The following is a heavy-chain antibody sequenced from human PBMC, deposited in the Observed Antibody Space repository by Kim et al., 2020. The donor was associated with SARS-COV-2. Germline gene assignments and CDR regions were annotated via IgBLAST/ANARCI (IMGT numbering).Heavy chain of an antibody. CDR3: AKECMAATIVEYYYGMDV. Sequence: VSGPFTISRDNTKNTLYLQMNSLRAEDTAVYYCAKECMAATIVEYYYGMDVWGQGTTVTVFS. V-gene: IGHV3-30*02. D-gene: IGHD5-12*01. J-gene: IGHJ6*01.